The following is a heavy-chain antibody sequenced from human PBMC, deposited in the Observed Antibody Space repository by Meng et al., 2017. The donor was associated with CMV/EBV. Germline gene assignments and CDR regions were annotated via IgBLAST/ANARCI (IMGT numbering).Heavy chain of an antibody. CDR2: ISAYNGNT. D-gene: IGHD6-19*01. V-gene: IGHV1-18*01. Sequence: SGYTYTSYGISWVRQAPGQGLEWMGWISAYNGNTNYAQKLQGRVTMTTDTSTSTAYMELRSLRSDDTAVYYCARGGGYSSGWHEPRVWGQGTLVTVSS. CDR1: GYTYTSYG. CDR3: ARGGGYSSGWHEPRV. J-gene: IGHJ4*02.